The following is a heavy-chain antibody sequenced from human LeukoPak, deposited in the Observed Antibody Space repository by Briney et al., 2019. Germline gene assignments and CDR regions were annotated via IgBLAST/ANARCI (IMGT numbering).Heavy chain of an antibody. CDR2: TYYRSKWFN. D-gene: IGHD1-1*01. J-gene: IGHJ4*02. CDR3: ARGTGTISDFDY. Sequence: SQTLSLTCDISGDSVSRNSASWNWIRQSPSRGLEWLGRTYYRSKWFNDYGLSVKGRITIYPDTSKNQLSLQLNSVTPEDTAVYYCARGTGTISDFDYWGQGALVTVSS. CDR1: GDSVSRNSAS. V-gene: IGHV6-1*01.